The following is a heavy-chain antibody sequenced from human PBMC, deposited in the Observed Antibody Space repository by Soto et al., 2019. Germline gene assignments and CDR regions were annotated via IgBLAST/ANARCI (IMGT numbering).Heavy chain of an antibody. CDR1: GYTFTSYD. D-gene: IGHD3-9*01. CDR3: ARSPSLVRYFHWLPNNKWFDH. Sequence: ASVKVSCKASGYTFTSYDINWVRQATGQGLEWMGWMNTNSGNTGYSQKFQGRVSMTRSTSISTAYMELSGLTSEDTAVYYCARSPSLVRYFHWLPNNKWFDHWGQGTLVTVSS. CDR2: MNTNSGNT. V-gene: IGHV1-8*01. J-gene: IGHJ5*02.